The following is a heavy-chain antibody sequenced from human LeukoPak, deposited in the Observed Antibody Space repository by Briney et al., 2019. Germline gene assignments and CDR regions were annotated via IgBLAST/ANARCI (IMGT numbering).Heavy chain of an antibody. CDR3: ARDSVEWYIFDY. CDR2: TNRDGSST. V-gene: IGHV3-74*01. Sequence: GGSLRLSCAAPGFTFSSYWMHWVRQAPGKGPVWVARTNRDGSSTAYADSVKGRFTISKDNAKNTLYLLMNSLRAEDTAVYYCARDSVEWYIFDYWGQGTLVTVSS. J-gene: IGHJ4*02. CDR1: GFTFSSYW. D-gene: IGHD3-3*01.